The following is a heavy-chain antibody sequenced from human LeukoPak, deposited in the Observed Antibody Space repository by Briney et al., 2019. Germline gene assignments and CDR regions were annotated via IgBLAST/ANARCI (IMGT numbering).Heavy chain of an antibody. CDR1: GFTFSSYG. D-gene: IGHD3-22*01. J-gene: IGHJ4*02. V-gene: IGHV3-33*01. Sequence: PGGSLRLSCAASGFTFSSYGMHWVRQAPGKGLEWVAVIWYDGSNKYYADSVKGRFTISRDNSKNTLYLQMNSLRAEDTAVYYCARERPYYYDSSGYYLDYWGQGTLVTVSS. CDR2: IWYDGSNK. CDR3: ARERPYYYDSSGYYLDY.